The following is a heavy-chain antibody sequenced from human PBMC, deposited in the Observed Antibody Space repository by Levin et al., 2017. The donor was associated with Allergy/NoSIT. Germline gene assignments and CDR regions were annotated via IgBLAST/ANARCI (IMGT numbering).Heavy chain of an antibody. CDR3: TWGFGDTFDY. CDR2: ISTSSSYI. D-gene: IGHD3-10*01. Sequence: ETLSLTCAASGFIFSNYYMNWVRQAPGKGLEWVSSISTSSSYIYYADSVKARFTISRDNAKNSLYLQMNSLRAEDTAVYYCTWGFGDTFDYWAQGTLVTVSS. CDR1: GFIFSNYY. J-gene: IGHJ4*02. V-gene: IGHV3-21*01.